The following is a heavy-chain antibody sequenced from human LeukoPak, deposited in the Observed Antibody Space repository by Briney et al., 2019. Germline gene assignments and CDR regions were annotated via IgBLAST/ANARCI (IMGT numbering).Heavy chain of an antibody. J-gene: IGHJ4*02. V-gene: IGHV4-59*01. D-gene: IGHD3-22*01. CDR3: ARSRDYYGGYFDY. CDR2: IYNTGST. CDR1: GGSISSYY. Sequence: PSETLSLTCTVSGGSISSYYWSSIRQPPGKGLEWIGYIYNTGSTNYSPSLKSRVTISIDTSKNQFSLKLSSVTAADTAAYYCARSRDYYGGYFDYWGQGTLVTVSS.